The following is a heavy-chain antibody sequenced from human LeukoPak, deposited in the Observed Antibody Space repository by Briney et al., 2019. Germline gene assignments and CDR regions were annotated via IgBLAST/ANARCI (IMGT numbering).Heavy chain of an antibody. V-gene: IGHV1-18*01. J-gene: IGHJ5*02. Sequence: ASVTVSCKASGYTFTSYGISWVRQAPGQGLEWMGWISAYNGNTNYAQKLQGRVTMTTDTSTSTAYMELRSLRSDDTAVYYCARDYYGSGSFPGAFSDPWGQGTLVTVSS. CDR3: ARDYYGSGSFPGAFSDP. CDR1: GYTFTSYG. D-gene: IGHD3-10*01. CDR2: ISAYNGNT.